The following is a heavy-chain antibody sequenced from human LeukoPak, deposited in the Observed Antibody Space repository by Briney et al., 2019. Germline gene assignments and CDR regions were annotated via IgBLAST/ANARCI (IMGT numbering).Heavy chain of an antibody. V-gene: IGHV1-69*04. CDR1: GGTFSSYA. D-gene: IGHD6-19*01. CDR2: IIPILGIA. Sequence: GASVKVSCKASGGTFSSYAISWVRQAPGQGLEWMGRIIPILGIANYAQKFQGRVTITADKSTSTAYMELSSLRSEDTAVYYCARKWVDSSGWYVFKGLEWFDPWGQGTLVTVSS. J-gene: IGHJ5*02. CDR3: ARKWVDSSGWYVFKGLEWFDP.